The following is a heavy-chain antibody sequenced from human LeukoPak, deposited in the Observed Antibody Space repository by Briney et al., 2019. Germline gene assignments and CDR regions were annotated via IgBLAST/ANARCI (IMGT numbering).Heavy chain of an antibody. V-gene: IGHV3-21*01. D-gene: IGHD3-3*01. J-gene: IGHJ3*02. CDR2: ISSSSRYI. CDR3: ARDARFLEWFLDAFDI. CDR1: GLTFSSYS. Sequence: GGSLRLSCAASGLTFSSYSMNWVRQAPGKGLEWVSSISSSSRYIYYADSVKGRFTISRDNAKNSLYLQMNSLRAEDTAVYYCARDARFLEWFLDAFDIWGQGTMVTVSS.